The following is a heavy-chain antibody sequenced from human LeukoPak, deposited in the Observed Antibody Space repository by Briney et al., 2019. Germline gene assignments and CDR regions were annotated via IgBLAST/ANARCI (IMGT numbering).Heavy chain of an antibody. Sequence: GGSLRLSCAASGFTFSSYAMHWVRQAPGKGLEWVAVISYDGSNKYYADSVKGRFTISRDNSKNTLYLQMNSLRAEDTAVYYCAKGKYSSGWYSSSLDYWGQGTLVTVSS. CDR2: ISYDGSNK. J-gene: IGHJ4*02. V-gene: IGHV3-30-3*01. CDR1: GFTFSSYA. D-gene: IGHD6-19*01. CDR3: AKGKYSSGWYSSSLDY.